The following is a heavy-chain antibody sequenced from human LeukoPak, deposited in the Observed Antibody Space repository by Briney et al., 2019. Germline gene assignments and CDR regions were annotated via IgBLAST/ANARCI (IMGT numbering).Heavy chain of an antibody. D-gene: IGHD3-10*01. CDR2: IIPIFGTA. CDR3: ASYYYGSGSYYPQDYYYYYMDV. Sequence: ASVKVSCKASGGTFSSYAISWVRQAPGQGLEWMGGIIPIFGTANYAQKFQGRVTITTDESTSTAYMELSSLRSEDTAVYYCASYYYGSGSYYPQDYYYYYMDVWGKGTTVTVSS. V-gene: IGHV1-69*05. J-gene: IGHJ6*03. CDR1: GGTFSSYA.